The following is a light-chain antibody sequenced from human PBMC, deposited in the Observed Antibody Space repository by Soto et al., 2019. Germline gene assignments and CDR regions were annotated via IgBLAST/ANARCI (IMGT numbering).Light chain of an antibody. CDR1: QTVSSNF. Sequence: IWLTRSPATLSLSTGERATLSCRASQTVSSNFLAWYQEKPGQGPRLLIYGASTRATGIPDRFSGSGSGTDFTLTISRLDPEDFAVYYCRQYGRSLEFAVGGGTKV. CDR3: RQYGRSLEFA. CDR2: GAS. J-gene: IGKJ4*01. V-gene: IGKV3-20*01.